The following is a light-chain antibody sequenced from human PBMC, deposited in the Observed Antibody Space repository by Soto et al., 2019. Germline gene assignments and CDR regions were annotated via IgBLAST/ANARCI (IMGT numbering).Light chain of an antibody. CDR3: QQRSDSPLT. CDR2: DAS. Sequence: EIVFTQSPATLSLSPGERATLSCRASQSVSTYLAWYQQKPGQTPRLLIYDASNRATGIPARFSGSGSGTDFTLTISSLEPEDFAVYYCQQRSDSPLTFGGGTKVDNK. CDR1: QSVSTY. J-gene: IGKJ4*01. V-gene: IGKV3-11*01.